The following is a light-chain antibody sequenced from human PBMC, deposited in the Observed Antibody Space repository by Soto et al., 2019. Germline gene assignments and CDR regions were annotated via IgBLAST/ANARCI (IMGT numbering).Light chain of an antibody. CDR3: QQFGT. V-gene: IGKV1-39*01. CDR2: DAS. J-gene: IGKJ1*01. Sequence: DIQMTQSPSSLSASVEDRVIITCRASQSISNHLNWYQQKPGEAPKLLIYDASSLESGVPSRFSGSGSGTEFTLTISTLQPDDFATYYCQQFGTFGQGTKVDIK. CDR1: QSISNH.